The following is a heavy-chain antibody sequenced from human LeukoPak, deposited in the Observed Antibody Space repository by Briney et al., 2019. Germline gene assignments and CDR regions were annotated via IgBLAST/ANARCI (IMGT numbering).Heavy chain of an antibody. V-gene: IGHV4-4*09. J-gene: IGHJ5*02. CDR1: GGSISGYY. CDR2: IYSRGFA. Sequence: PSETLSLTCTVSGGSISGYYWSWIRQPPGKGLEWIGYIYSRGFANYNPSLESRVTISVDVSKNQFSLNLNSVTAADTAVYYCAEATSNWFDPWGQGIPVTASS. CDR3: AEATSNWFDP.